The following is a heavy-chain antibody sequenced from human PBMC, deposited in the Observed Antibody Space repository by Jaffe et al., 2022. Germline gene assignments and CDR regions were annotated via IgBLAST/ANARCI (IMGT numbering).Heavy chain of an antibody. Sequence: QLQLQESGPGLVKPSETLSLTCTVSGGSISSSSYYWGWIRQPPGKGLEWIGSIYYSGSTYYNPSLKSRVTISVDTSKNQFSLKLSSVTAADTAVYYCAKDLSSSSQLVRVPWFDPWGQGTLVTVSS. V-gene: IGHV4-39*02. CDR2: IYYSGST. D-gene: IGHD6-13*01. J-gene: IGHJ5*02. CDR3: AKDLSSSSQLVRVPWFDP. CDR1: GGSISSSSYY.